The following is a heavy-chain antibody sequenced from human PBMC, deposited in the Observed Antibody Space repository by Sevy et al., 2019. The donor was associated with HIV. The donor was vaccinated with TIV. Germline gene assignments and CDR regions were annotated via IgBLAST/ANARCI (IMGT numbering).Heavy chain of an antibody. J-gene: IGHJ4*02. D-gene: IGHD3-10*01. CDR2: ISGSGGST. CDR1: GFTFSSHA. CDR3: AKIPMVRGVSPFDY. V-gene: IGHV3-23*01. Sequence: GGSLRLSCAASGFTFSSHAMSWVRQAPGKGLEWVSAISGSGGSTYYADSVKGRFTISRDNSKNTLYLQMNSLRAEDTAVYYCAKIPMVRGVSPFDYWGQGTLVTVSS.